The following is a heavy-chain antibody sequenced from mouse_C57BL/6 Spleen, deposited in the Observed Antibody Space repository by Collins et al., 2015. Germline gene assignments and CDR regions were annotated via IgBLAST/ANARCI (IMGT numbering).Heavy chain of an antibody. D-gene: IGHD1-1*01. Sequence: QVQLQQSGAELVKPGASVRISCKASGYVFSSYWMNWVKQKPEKGLEWIGQIYPGDGDTNYNGKFKGKATLTADKSSSTAYMQLSSLTSEDSAVYFCARSYYGSSYGYAMDYWGQGTSVTVSS. CDR3: ARSYYGSSYGYAMDY. V-gene: IGHV1-80*01. CDR2: IYPGDGDT. CDR1: GYVFSSYW. J-gene: IGHJ4*01.